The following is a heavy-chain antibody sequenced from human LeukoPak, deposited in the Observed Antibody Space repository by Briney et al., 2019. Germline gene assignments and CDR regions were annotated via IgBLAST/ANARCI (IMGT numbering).Heavy chain of an antibody. Sequence: PSETLSLTCTVSGGSISSTGYYWTWVRRPAGKGLDWIGRIYPRGSTLYDPSLKSRFTLSVDTSKNQFSLKLSSVPATDTAVYYCARHFPNWAFRGWYFDLWGRGTLVTVSS. D-gene: IGHD7-27*01. J-gene: IGHJ2*01. V-gene: IGHV4-61*02. CDR1: GGSISSTGYY. CDR3: ARHFPNWAFRGWYFDL. CDR2: IYPRGST.